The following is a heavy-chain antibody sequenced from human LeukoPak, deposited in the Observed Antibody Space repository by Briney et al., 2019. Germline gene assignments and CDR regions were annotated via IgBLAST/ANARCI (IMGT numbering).Heavy chain of an antibody. J-gene: IGHJ5*02. D-gene: IGHD3-22*01. CDR3: AGAAYYYDSSGGDSSHWFDP. V-gene: IGHV4-4*07. Sequence: SETLSLTCTVSGGSISSYYWSWIRQPAGKGLEWIGRIYTSGSTNYNPSLKSRVTISVDTSKNQFSLKLSSVTAADTAVYYCAGAAYYYDSSGGDSSHWFDPWGQGTLVTVSS. CDR2: IYTSGST. CDR1: GGSISSYY.